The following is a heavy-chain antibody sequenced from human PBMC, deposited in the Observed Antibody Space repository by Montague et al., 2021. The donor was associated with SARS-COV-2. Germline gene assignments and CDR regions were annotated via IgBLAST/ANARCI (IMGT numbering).Heavy chain of an antibody. CDR3: ARESGYSSGWRYYYGMDV. J-gene: IGHJ6*02. CDR2: LYTSGST. Sequence: SETPSLTCSVSGGSISNYYWTWIRQPAGKGLEWIGRLYTSGSTTYNPSLKSRVTMSVDTSKNQFSLNVTSVTAADTAIYYCARESGYSSGWRYYYGMDVWGQGTTVTVS. V-gene: IGHV4-4*07. CDR1: GGSISNYY. D-gene: IGHD6-19*01.